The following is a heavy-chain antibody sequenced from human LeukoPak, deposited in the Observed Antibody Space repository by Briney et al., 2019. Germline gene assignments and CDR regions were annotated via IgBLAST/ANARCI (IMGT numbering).Heavy chain of an antibody. J-gene: IGHJ4*02. CDR3: VYGGYGGNSGAFDY. V-gene: IGHV1-69*05. CDR2: VIPIFGTA. Sequence: HRASVKVSCKASGGTFSSYAISWVRQAPGQGLEWMGGVIPIFGTANYAQKFQGRVTITTDESTSTAYMELSSLRSEDTAVYYCVYGGYGGNSGAFDYWGQGTLVTVSS. D-gene: IGHD4-23*01. CDR1: GGTFSSYA.